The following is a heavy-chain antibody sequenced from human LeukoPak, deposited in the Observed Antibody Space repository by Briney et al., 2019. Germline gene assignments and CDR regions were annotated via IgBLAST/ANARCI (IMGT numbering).Heavy chain of an antibody. CDR1: GYTFTSYY. CDR3: ARILSAYGDSDY. Sequence: ASAKVSCKASGYTFTSYYMHWVRQAPGQGLEWMGIINPSGGSTSYAQKFQGRVTMTRDTSTSTVYMELSSLRSEDTAVYYCARILSAYGDSDYWGQGTLVTVSS. D-gene: IGHD4-17*01. J-gene: IGHJ4*02. V-gene: IGHV1-46*01. CDR2: INPSGGST.